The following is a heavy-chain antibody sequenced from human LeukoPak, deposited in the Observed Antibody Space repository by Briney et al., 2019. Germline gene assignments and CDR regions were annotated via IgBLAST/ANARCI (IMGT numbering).Heavy chain of an antibody. CDR3: ARERPYAFDI. CDR2: ISTYNGNT. Sequence: GASVKVSCKASGYTFTNFGISWVRQAPGQRPEWLGWISTYNGNTNYAQHLQDRVTLTTGTSTTTAYMELRSLRSDDTAVYYCARERPYAFDIWGQGTMVTVSS. D-gene: IGHD1-1*01. J-gene: IGHJ3*02. CDR1: GYTFTNFG. V-gene: IGHV1-18*04.